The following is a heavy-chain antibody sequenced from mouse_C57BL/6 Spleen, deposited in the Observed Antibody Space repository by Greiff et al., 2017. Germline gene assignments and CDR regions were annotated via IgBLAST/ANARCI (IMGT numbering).Heavy chain of an antibody. CDR2: IDPSDSYT. CDR1: GYTFTSYW. D-gene: IGHD1-1*01. J-gene: IGHJ2*01. V-gene: IGHV1-50*01. CDR3: ARRGYYGSSHDY. Sequence: QVQLQQPGAELVKPGASVKLSCKASGYTFTSYWMQWVKQRPGQGLEWIGEIDPSDSYTNYNQKFKGKATLTVDTSSSTAYMQLSSLTSEDSAVYYCARRGYYGSSHDYWGPGTTLTVSS.